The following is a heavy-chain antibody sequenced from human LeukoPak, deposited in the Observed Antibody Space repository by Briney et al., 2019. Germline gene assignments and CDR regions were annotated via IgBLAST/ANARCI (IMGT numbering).Heavy chain of an antibody. Sequence: GGSLRLSCAASGFTFSSYVMHWVRQAPGKGLEWVAVISYDGSNKYYADSVKGRFTISRDNSKNTLDLQMNSLRAEDTAVYYCARAGNYYDSSGYYSIGYYYMDVWGKGTTVTVSS. CDR2: ISYDGSNK. J-gene: IGHJ6*03. D-gene: IGHD3-22*01. V-gene: IGHV3-30*04. CDR1: GFTFSSYV. CDR3: ARAGNYYDSSGYYSIGYYYMDV.